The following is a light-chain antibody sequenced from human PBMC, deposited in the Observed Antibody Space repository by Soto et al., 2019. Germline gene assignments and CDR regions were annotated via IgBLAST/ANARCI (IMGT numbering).Light chain of an antibody. CDR1: QGISSW. J-gene: IGKJ4*01. CDR3: QQANSFPVT. Sequence: DIQMTQSPSSLSASVGDRVTITCRASQGISSWLAWYQQKPGKAPNLLIYTAFTLQSGVPSRFSGSGSGTDFTLTFSSLQPEDSATSLCQQANSFPVTFGGGTKVEI. V-gene: IGKV1-12*01. CDR2: TAF.